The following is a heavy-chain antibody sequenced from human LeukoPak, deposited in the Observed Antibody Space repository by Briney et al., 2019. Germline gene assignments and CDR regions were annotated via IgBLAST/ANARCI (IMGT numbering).Heavy chain of an antibody. V-gene: IGHV1-2*02. Sequence: ASVKVSCKASGYTFTGYYMHWVRQAPGQGLEWMGWINPNSGGTNYAQKFQGRVTMTRDTSTSTVYMELSSLRSEDTAVYYCARGGIVVVVAASSGFDYWGQGTLVTVSS. CDR3: ARGGIVVVVAASSGFDY. CDR2: INPNSGGT. CDR1: GYTFTGYY. D-gene: IGHD2-15*01. J-gene: IGHJ4*02.